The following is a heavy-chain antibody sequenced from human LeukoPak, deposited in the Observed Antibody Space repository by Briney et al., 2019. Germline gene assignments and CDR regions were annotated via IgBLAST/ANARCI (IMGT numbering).Heavy chain of an antibody. D-gene: IGHD4-23*01. CDR3: ARGLPHGNDY. Sequence: GGSLRLSCAASGFTFSSYWMNWVRQAPGKGLVWVSRIASDGSSTTYADSVKGRFSISRDNAKNTLYLQMNSLRAEDTAVYYCARGLPHGNDYWGQGTLVTVSS. J-gene: IGHJ4*02. V-gene: IGHV3-74*01. CDR2: IASDGSST. CDR1: GFTFSSYW.